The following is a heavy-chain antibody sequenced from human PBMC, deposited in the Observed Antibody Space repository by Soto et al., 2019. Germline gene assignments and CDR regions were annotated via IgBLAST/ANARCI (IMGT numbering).Heavy chain of an antibody. V-gene: IGHV1-18*01. Sequence: GASVKVSCKASGYTFTSYGISWVRQAPGQGLEWMGWISAYNGNTNYAQKLQGRVTLTTDTSTSTAYMELRSLRSDDTAVYYCARDRPEAAADTRPNYYYYGMDVWGQGTTVTVSS. CDR3: ARDRPEAAADTRPNYYYYGMDV. J-gene: IGHJ6*02. D-gene: IGHD6-13*01. CDR2: ISAYNGNT. CDR1: GYTFTSYG.